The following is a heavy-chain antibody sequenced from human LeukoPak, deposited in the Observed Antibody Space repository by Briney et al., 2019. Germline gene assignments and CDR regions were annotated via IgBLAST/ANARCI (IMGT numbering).Heavy chain of an antibody. CDR2: INHSGST. J-gene: IGHJ6*02. CDR3: ARGRIVGATPYYYYGLDV. V-gene: IGHV4-34*01. CDR1: GGSFSGNY. Sequence: SETLSLTSTVYGGSFSGNYWSWIRQPPGKGLEWIGEINHSGSTNYNPSLKSRVTMSVDTSKNQFSPKLRSVTAADTAVYYCARGRIVGATPYYYYGLDVWGQGTTVTVSS. D-gene: IGHD1-26*01.